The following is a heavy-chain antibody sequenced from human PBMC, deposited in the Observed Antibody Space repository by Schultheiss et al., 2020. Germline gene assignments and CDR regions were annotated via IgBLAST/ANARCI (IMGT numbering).Heavy chain of an antibody. CDR3: ARESSSSRDLHY. Sequence: GGSLRLSCAASGFTFSNAWMNWVRQAPGKGLEWVAVISYDGSNKYYADSVKGRFTISRDNSKNTLYLQMNSLRAEDTAMYYCARESSSSRDLHYWGQGTLVNV. D-gene: IGHD2-2*01. CDR1: GFTFSNAW. V-gene: IGHV3-30-3*01. CDR2: ISYDGSNK. J-gene: IGHJ4*02.